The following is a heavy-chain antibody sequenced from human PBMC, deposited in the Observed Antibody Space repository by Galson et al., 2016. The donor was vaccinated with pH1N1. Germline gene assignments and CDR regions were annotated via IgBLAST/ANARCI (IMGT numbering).Heavy chain of an antibody. J-gene: IGHJ4*02. CDR3: ARLDYPELWFHFDY. CDR2: IYTSGST. Sequence: SETLSLTCTVSGGSISSDSYYWSWIRQPAGKGLEWIGYIYTSGSTNYNPSLKSRVTMSVDTSKNQFSLKLSSVTAADTAVYYCARLDYPELWFHFDYWGQGTLVTVSS. D-gene: IGHD5-18*01. V-gene: IGHV4-61*10. CDR1: GGSISSDSYY.